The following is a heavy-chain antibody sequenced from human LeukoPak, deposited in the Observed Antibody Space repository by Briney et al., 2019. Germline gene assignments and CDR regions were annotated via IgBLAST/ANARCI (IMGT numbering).Heavy chain of an antibody. CDR2: INTNTGNP. CDR1: GYTFTYYG. CDR3: ARSRRVVVPSTLNSADDYYYYMDV. Sequence: ASVKVSCKASGYTFTYYGLNWVRQAPGQGLECLGGINTNTGNPTYGQGFTGRFVFSFDTSVSTAYLEISSLKAEDTAIYYCARSRRVVVPSTLNSADDYYYYMDVWGKGTTVTVSS. V-gene: IGHV7-4-1*02. D-gene: IGHD2-15*01. J-gene: IGHJ6*03.